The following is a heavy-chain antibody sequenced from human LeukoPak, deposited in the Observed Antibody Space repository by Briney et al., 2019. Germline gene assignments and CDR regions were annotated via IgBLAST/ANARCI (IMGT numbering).Heavy chain of an antibody. Sequence: GASVKVSCKASGYTFTNHAMHWVRQAPGQGLDWMGWINAADGKTKYSQTFQGRVTIPRDTSASIVYMDLSSLRSEDTAVYYCARPRASNPGNWFDSWGQGTLVTVSS. CDR2: INAADGKT. D-gene: IGHD2-2*01. CDR3: ARPRASNPGNWFDS. J-gene: IGHJ5*01. V-gene: IGHV1-3*01. CDR1: GYTFTNHA.